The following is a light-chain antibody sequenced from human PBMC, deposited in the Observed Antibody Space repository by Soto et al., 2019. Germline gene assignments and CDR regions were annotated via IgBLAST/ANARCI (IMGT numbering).Light chain of an antibody. CDR3: PPYTSYS. V-gene: IGKV1-5*03. J-gene: IGKJ1*01. Sequence: DIQRTEARCAGSGCGGGRLTITCRASQTISSWLAWYQQKPGKAPKLLIYKASTLKSGVPSRFSGSGSGTEFPPTISSLHPDASAPYYRPPYTSYSLGQGTTVDIK. CDR1: QTISSW. CDR2: KAS.